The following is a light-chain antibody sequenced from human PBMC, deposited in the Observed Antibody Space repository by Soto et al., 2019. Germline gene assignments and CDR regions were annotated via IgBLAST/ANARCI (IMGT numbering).Light chain of an antibody. Sequence: QSVLTQPASVSGSPGQSITISCTGTSSDVGGYNYVSWYQQHPGKAPKLMIYEVSNRPSGVSNRFSGSKSGNTASLTISGLQAYDDADYYCSSYTSSSTPWVFGGGTKVTVL. CDR1: SSDVGGYNY. CDR2: EVS. J-gene: IGLJ3*02. V-gene: IGLV2-14*01. CDR3: SSYTSSSTPWV.